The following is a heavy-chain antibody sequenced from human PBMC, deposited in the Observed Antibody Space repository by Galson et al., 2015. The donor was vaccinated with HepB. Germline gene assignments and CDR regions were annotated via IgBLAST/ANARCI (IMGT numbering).Heavy chain of an antibody. J-gene: IGHJ4*02. CDR3: ARDKVTGGGWHFGGDY. Sequence: SLRLSCAASGFTFSGSGMHWVRQAPGKGLEWVAVIWYDGSNKYYANSVKGRFTISRDNSKNTLYLQMNSLRAEGTAVYYCARDKVTGGGWHFGGDYWGQGTLVTVSS. CDR2: IWYDGSNK. D-gene: IGHD2-15*01. V-gene: IGHV3-33*08. CDR1: GFTFSGSG.